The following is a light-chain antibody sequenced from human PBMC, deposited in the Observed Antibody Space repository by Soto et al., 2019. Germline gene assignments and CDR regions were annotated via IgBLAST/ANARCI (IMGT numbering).Light chain of an antibody. CDR1: QSISSW. CDR3: QQYNSYRT. J-gene: IGKJ1*01. CDR2: KAS. V-gene: IGKV1-5*03. Sequence: DIQMTQSPSTLSASVGDRVTITCRASQSISSWLAWYQQKPGKAPKLLIYKASSLESGVPSRFSGSXSXTXXTXTIXSLQXDDFATYYCQQYNSYRTFVQGTKVEIK.